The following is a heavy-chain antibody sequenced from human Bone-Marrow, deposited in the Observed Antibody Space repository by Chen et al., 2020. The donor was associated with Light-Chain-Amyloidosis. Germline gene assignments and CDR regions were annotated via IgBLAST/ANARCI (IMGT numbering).Heavy chain of an antibody. J-gene: IGHJ4*02. CDR3: ASNGDSTGY. Sequence: QLQLQESGPGLVKPSETLSLTCTVSGGSISSSSYYWGWIRQPPGKGLEWIGSIYYSGSTYYNPALKSRVTMSVDTSKNQFSLKLSSVPAADTAVYYCASNGDSTGYWGQGTLVTVSS. CDR1: GGSISSSSYY. D-gene: IGHD4-17*01. V-gene: IGHV4-39*01. CDR2: IYYSGST.